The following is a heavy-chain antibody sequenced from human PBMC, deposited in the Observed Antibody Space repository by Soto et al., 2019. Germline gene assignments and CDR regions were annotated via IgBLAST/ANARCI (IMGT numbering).Heavy chain of an antibody. CDR1: GFTFSTHS. CDR3: ARDQSEWELLIAFDI. J-gene: IGHJ3*02. D-gene: IGHD1-26*01. V-gene: IGHV3-21*01. CDR2: ISSSSICT. Sequence: GGSLTLSCAASGFTFSTHSMYWVRQAAGKGLEWVSSISSSSICTNYADSVKGRFTISRDNAKNSLFLHMNSLRAEHTAVYYCARDQSEWELLIAFDIGGQGTLVAVSS.